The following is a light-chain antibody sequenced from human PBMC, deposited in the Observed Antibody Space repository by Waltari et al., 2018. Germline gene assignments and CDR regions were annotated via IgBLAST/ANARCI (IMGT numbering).Light chain of an antibody. V-gene: IGLV2-14*01. CDR3: SSYTSSSTLV. CDR1: SSDVGDYNF. CDR2: EVS. J-gene: IGLJ2*01. Sequence: QSALTQPASVSGSPGQSSTISCPGTSSDVGDYNFVSWYQHHPGKAPKLMIYEVSNRPSGVSNRFSGSKSGNTASLTISGLQAEDEADYYCSSYTSSSTLVFGGGTMLTVL.